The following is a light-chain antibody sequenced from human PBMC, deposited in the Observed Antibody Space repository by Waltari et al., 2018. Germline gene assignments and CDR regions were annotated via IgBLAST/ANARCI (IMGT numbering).Light chain of an antibody. CDR2: WAS. CDR1: ESVLNNSNNRNY. V-gene: IGKV4-1*01. J-gene: IGKJ2*01. Sequence: DIVMTQSPESLAVSLGERATINCTSSESVLNNSNNRNYLAWFQQKPGQPPKLLIYWASTRDSGVPDRFSGSGSGTDFTLTISSLQAEDVAVYYCQQYYSTPYTFGQGTKLEIK. CDR3: QQYYSTPYT.